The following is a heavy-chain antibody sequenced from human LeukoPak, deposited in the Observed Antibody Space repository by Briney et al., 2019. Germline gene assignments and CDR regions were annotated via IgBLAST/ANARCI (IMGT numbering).Heavy chain of an antibody. J-gene: IGHJ4*02. D-gene: IGHD5-12*01. CDR3: ARVAQYSGYDLDY. V-gene: IGHV4-31*03. CDR1: GGSISSGGYY. CDR2: IYYSGNT. Sequence: SETLSLTCTVSGGSISSGGYYWGWFRQHPGKGLEWIGYIYYSGNTYYNPSLKSRVTLSVDTSKNQFSLKLSSVTAADTAVYYCARVAQYSGYDLDYWGQGTLVTVPS.